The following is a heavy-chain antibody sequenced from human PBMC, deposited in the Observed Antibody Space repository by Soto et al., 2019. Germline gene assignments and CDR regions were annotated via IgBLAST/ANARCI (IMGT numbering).Heavy chain of an antibody. J-gene: IGHJ4*02. D-gene: IGHD2-2*01. V-gene: IGHV4-39*01. CDR1: GGSISSSSYY. CDR2: IYYSGST. CDR3: ARHVGRVKTPAAKAFDY. Sequence: QLQLQESGPGLVKPSETLSLTCTVSGGSISSSSYYWGWIRHPPGKGLEWIGSIYYSGSTYYNPSLKSRVTISVDTSKNQFSLKLSSVTAADTAVYYCARHVGRVKTPAAKAFDYWGQGTLVTVSS.